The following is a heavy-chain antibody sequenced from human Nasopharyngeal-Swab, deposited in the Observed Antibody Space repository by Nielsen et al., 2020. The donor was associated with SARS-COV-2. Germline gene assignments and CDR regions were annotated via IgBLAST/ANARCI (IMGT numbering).Heavy chain of an antibody. D-gene: IGHD5-24*01. Sequence: WIRQPPGKGLEWIGSIYYSGSTYYNPSLKSRVTISVDTSKNQFSLKLSSVTAADTAVYYCARVPRDHYYYGMDVWDQGTTVTVSS. V-gene: IGHV4-39*07. CDR3: ARVPRDHYYYGMDV. CDR2: IYYSGST. J-gene: IGHJ6*02.